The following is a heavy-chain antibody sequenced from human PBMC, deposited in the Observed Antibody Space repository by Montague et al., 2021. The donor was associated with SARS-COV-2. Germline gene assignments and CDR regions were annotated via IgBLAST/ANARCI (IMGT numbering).Heavy chain of an antibody. CDR2: IYYSGNT. CDR1: GASISRSSYY. D-gene: IGHD3-10*01. V-gene: IGHV4-39*07. J-gene: IGHJ6*02. Sequence: SETLSLTCTVSGASISRSSYYWGWIRQPPGKGLEWIGNIYYSGNTHHNPSLKSRVTISVDTSKNQFSLKLSSVTAADTAVYYCARVGVGTMVRGVIPAYYYYGMDVWGQGTTVTVSS. CDR3: ARVGVGTMVRGVIPAYYYYGMDV.